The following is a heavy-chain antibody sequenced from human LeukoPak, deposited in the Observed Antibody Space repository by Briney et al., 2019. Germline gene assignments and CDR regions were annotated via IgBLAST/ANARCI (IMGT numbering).Heavy chain of an antibody. V-gene: IGHV1-8*03. J-gene: IGHJ3*02. D-gene: IGHD3-10*02. CDR2: MNPNSGNT. Sequence: GASVKVSCKASGYTFTSYGISWVRQAPGQGLEWMGWMNPNSGNTGYAQKFQGRVTITRNTSISTAYMELSSLRSEDTAVYYCARGDMFDAFDIWGQGTMVTVSS. CDR3: ARGDMFDAFDI. CDR1: GYTFTSYG.